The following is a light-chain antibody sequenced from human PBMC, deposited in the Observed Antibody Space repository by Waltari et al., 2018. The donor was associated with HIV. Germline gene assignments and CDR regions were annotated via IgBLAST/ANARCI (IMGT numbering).Light chain of an antibody. CDR3: VLYMGSGLWV. J-gene: IGLJ3*02. CDR1: TGSVSTSYY. CDR2: STN. Sequence: QPVVTQEPSFSVSPGGTVTLTCGLSTGSVSTSYYPSWYQQTPGQAPRTLIHSTNTRSSGVPDRFSGFIVGNKAALTITGAQADDESDYYCVLYMGSGLWVFGGGTKLTVL. V-gene: IGLV8-61*01.